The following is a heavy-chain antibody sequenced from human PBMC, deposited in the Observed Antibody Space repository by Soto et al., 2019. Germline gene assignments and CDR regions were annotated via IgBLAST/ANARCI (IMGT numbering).Heavy chain of an antibody. J-gene: IGHJ3*01. CDR3: ARWGAVVTSIPNAFDV. CDR1: GGSINNYY. D-gene: IGHD2-21*02. CDR2: IFYNGNA. Sequence: SETLSLTCTVSGGSINNYYWSWIRQPPGKGLEWIGYIFYNGNAKYNPSLKSRVTMSLDTSKNQFSLRLTSVTAADTAVYYCARWGAVVTSIPNAFDVWGQGAMVTVSS. V-gene: IGHV4-59*01.